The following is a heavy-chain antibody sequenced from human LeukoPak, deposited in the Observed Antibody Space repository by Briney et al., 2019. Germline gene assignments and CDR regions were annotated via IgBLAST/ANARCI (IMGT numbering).Heavy chain of an antibody. J-gene: IGHJ6*02. CDR1: GFTFSSYG. Sequence: PGGSLRLSCAASGFTFSSYGMHWVRQAPGKGLDWVAFIRYDGSNKYYADSVKGRFTIPRDNSKNTLYLQMNSLRAEDTAVYYCAKVPTTVTFYYYYYGMDVWGQGTTVTVSS. CDR3: AKVPTTVTFYYYYYGMDV. CDR2: IRYDGSNK. V-gene: IGHV3-30*02. D-gene: IGHD4-17*01.